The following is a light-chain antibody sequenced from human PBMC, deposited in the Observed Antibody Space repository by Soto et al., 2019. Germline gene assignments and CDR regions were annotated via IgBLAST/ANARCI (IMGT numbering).Light chain of an antibody. CDR3: SSFATSNTWV. CDR2: EVT. Sequence: QSVLTQPPSASESPGQSVTISCTGTSSDVGAYNYVSWYQQHAGKAPKLVIYEVTKRPSGVPDRFSGSKSANTASLTVSGLQAEDEADYYCSSFATSNTWVFGGGTKVTVL. J-gene: IGLJ3*02. V-gene: IGLV2-8*01. CDR1: SSDVGAYNY.